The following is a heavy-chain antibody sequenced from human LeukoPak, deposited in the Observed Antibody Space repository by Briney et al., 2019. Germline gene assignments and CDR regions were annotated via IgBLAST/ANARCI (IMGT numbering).Heavy chain of an antibody. CDR3: TREVRSAWASFDP. J-gene: IGHJ5*02. CDR2: IHYSARI. Sequence: SETLSLTCTVSGGSISSYYWSWIRQPPGKGLEWIGGIHYSARIYYNPSLKSRLTISPDTSKNQFSLKLTSVTAADTAVYYCTREVRSAWASFDPWGQGTLVIVSS. D-gene: IGHD1-26*01. CDR1: GGSISSYY. V-gene: IGHV4-59*12.